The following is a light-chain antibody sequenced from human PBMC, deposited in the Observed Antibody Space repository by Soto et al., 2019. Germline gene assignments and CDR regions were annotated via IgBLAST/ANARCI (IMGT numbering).Light chain of an antibody. CDR1: SSDVGNYNL. CDR3: CSYAGSSTFVV. CDR2: EVS. V-gene: IGLV2-23*02. Sequence: QSVLTQPASVSGSPGQSITISCTGTSSDVGNYNLVSWYQHHPGKAPKLMIYEVSKRPSGVSNRFSGSKSGNTASLTISGLQAEDEADYYCCSYAGSSTFVVFGGGTQLTVL. J-gene: IGLJ2*01.